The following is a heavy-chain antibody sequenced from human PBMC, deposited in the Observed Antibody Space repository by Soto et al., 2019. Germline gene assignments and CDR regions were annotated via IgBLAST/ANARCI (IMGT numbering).Heavy chain of an antibody. V-gene: IGHV5-10-1*01. J-gene: IGHJ4*02. CDR2: IDPSDSQT. CDR1: GYSFAGYW. D-gene: IGHD3-22*01. Sequence: GESLKISCKGSGYSFAGYWITWVRQKPGKGLEWMGRIDPSDSQTYYSPSFRGHVTISATKSITTVFLQWSSLRASDTAMYYCARQIYDSDTGPNFQYYFDSWGQGNPVTVSS. CDR3: ARQIYDSDTGPNFQYYFDS.